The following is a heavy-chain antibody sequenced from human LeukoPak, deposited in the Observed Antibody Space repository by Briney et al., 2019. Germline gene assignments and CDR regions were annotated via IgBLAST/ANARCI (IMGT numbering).Heavy chain of an antibody. Sequence: SETLSLTCTVSGGSISSSSYYWGWIRQPPGKGLEWIGGIYYSGSTYYNPSLKSRVTISEDTSKNQFSRKLSSVTAADTAVYSGARDLGWGPRRVFDIWGQGTMVTVSS. V-gene: IGHV4-39*02. D-gene: IGHD3-16*01. CDR3: ARDLGWGPRRVFDI. CDR2: IYYSGST. CDR1: GGSISSSSYY. J-gene: IGHJ3*02.